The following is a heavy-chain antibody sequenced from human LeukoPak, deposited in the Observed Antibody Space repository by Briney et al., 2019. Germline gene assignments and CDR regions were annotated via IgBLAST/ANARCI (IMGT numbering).Heavy chain of an antibody. CDR2: ISYDGSNK. V-gene: IGHV3-30*04. CDR3: AKDHPYSSSWSRGAFDI. CDR1: GFTFSSCA. J-gene: IGHJ3*02. D-gene: IGHD6-13*01. Sequence: GGSLRLSCAASGFTFSSCAMHWVRQAPGKGLEWVAVISYDGSNKYYADSVKGRFTISRDNSKNTLYLQMNSLRAEDTAVYYCAKDHPYSSSWSRGAFDIWGQGTIVTVSS.